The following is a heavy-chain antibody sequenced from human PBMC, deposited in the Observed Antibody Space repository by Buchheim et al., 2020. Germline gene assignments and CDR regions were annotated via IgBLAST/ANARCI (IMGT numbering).Heavy chain of an antibody. J-gene: IGHJ4*02. V-gene: IGHV3-7*01. CDR1: GFTFNSNS. CDR3: ERGDGAN. Sequence: EVQLVESGGGLVQPGGSLRLSCAASGFTFNSNSMSWVRQAPGEGLEWVAIIKQDGTEKYYVDSVKGRFTISRDNSKNSLYLQMNSQRAEDTYVYFCERGDGANWGQGTL. D-gene: IGHD1-26*01. CDR2: IKQDGTEK.